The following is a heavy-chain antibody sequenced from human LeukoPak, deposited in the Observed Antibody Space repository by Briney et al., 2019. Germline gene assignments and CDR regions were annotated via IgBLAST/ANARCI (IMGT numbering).Heavy chain of an antibody. J-gene: IGHJ4*02. Sequence: PGGSLRLSCVVSGYSFSTNMATWVRQAPGKGLEWVATILPGGSESYRVDSVKGRFTVSRDNAKNSLYLQMISLRVEDTAVYYCMSAHGYWGQGTLVTVSS. CDR3: MSAHGY. V-gene: IGHV3-7*01. CDR1: GYSFSTNM. CDR2: ILPGGSES.